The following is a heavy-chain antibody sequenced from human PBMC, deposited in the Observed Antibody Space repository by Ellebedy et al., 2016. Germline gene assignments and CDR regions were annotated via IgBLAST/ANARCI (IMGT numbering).Heavy chain of an antibody. Sequence: SETLSLTXAVYGGSFSGYYWSWIRQPPGKGLEWIGEISHSGSTNYNPSLKSRVTISVDTSKNQFSLKLSSVTAADTAVYYCARGRQRMAVAGTIGYWGQGTLVTVSS. CDR3: ARGRQRMAVAGTIGY. CDR1: GGSFSGYY. D-gene: IGHD6-19*01. J-gene: IGHJ4*02. V-gene: IGHV4-34*01. CDR2: ISHSGST.